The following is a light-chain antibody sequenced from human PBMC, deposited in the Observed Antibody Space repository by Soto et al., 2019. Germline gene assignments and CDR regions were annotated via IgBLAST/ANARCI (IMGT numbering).Light chain of an antibody. CDR1: TGAVTSGHY. CDR3: LLCYTNPYVV. J-gene: IGLJ3*02. CDR2: DTS. V-gene: IGLV7-46*01. Sequence: QAVVTQEPSLTVSPGGTVTLTCGSSTGAVTSGHYPYWFQQKPGQAPRIVIYDTSKKHSWTPARFSGSLLGGKAALTLSGAQPEDEAEYYCLLCYTNPYVVFGGGTKVTVL.